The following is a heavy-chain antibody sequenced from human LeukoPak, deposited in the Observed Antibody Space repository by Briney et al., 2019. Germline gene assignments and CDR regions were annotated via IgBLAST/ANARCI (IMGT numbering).Heavy chain of an antibody. CDR3: ARSDSSGWSDFDY. D-gene: IGHD6-19*01. CDR2: INPNSGGT. J-gene: IGHJ4*02. Sequence: ASVKVSCKASGYTFTGYYMHWVRQAPGQGLEWMGWINPNSGGTNYAQKFQGRVTMTRDTSTSTAYMELSRLRSDDTAVYYCARSDSSGWSDFDYWGQGTLVTVSS. V-gene: IGHV1-2*02. CDR1: GYTFTGYY.